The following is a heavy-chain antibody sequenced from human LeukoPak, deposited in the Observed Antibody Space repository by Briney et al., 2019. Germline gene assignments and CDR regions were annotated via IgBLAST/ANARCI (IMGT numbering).Heavy chain of an antibody. Sequence: PSQTLSLTCAVSGGSISSDNYSWSWIRQPPGKGLEWIGYIYHSGSTYYNPSLKSRVTISVDTSKNQFSLNLISVTAADTAVYYCARSDYGGNSNYYYYYYMDVWGKGTTVTVSS. CDR2: IYHSGST. D-gene: IGHD4-23*01. CDR3: ARSDYGGNSNYYYYYYMDV. V-gene: IGHV4-30-2*01. CDR1: GGSISSDNYS. J-gene: IGHJ6*03.